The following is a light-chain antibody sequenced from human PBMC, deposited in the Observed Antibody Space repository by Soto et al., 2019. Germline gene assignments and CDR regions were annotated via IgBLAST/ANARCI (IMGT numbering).Light chain of an antibody. Sequence: QSALTQPASVSGSPGQSITISCTGTSSDVGGYNYVSWYQQHPGKAPKLVISEVSNRPSGVSSRFSGSKSGNTASLTISGLQAEDEAAYYCTSYTSSTTWVFGGGTKVTVL. CDR3: TSYTSSTTWV. J-gene: IGLJ3*02. V-gene: IGLV2-14*01. CDR2: EVS. CDR1: SSDVGGYNY.